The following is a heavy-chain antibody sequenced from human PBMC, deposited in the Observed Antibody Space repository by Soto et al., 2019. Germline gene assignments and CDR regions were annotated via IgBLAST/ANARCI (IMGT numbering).Heavy chain of an antibody. V-gene: IGHV3-30*18. J-gene: IGHJ4*02. CDR3: AKEGRGYSYGPYFDY. D-gene: IGHD5-18*01. CDR1: GFTFSSYG. Sequence: GGSLRLSCAASGFTFSSYGMHWVRQAPGKGLEWVAVISYDGSNKYYADSVKGRFTISRDNSKNTLYLQMNSLRAEDTAVYYCAKEGRGYSYGPYFDYWGQGTLVTVSS. CDR2: ISYDGSNK.